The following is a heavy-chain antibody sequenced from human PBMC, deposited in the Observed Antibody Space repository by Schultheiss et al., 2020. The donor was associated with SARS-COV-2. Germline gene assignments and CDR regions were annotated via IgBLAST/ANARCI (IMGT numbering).Heavy chain of an antibody. CDR1: GFTFTNYA. D-gene: IGHD2/OR15-2a*01. CDR3: ARGRTTARGMDV. J-gene: IGHJ6*02. V-gene: IGHV3-23*01. Sequence: GGSLRLSCAASGFTFTNYAMSWVRQAPGKGLEWVSSLSGSDDDTYYADSVTGRFTISSDSSKNTLYLQMHSLRVEDTAVYYCARGRTTARGMDVWGQGTTVTVSS. CDR2: LSGSDDDT.